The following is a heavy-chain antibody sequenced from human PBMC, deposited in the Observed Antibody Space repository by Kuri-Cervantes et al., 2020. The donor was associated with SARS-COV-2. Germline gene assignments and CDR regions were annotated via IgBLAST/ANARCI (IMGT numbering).Heavy chain of an antibody. J-gene: IGHJ4*02. CDR2: INSDGSST. Sequence: GGSLRLSCAASGFTFSSYWMHWVRQAPGKGLVWVSRINSDGSSTSYADSVKGRFTISRDNAKNTLYLQMNSLRAEDTAVYYCARDQGSSWSEYYFDYWGQGTLVTVSS. CDR1: GFTFSSYW. CDR3: ARDQGSSWSEYYFDY. D-gene: IGHD6-13*01. V-gene: IGHV3-74*01.